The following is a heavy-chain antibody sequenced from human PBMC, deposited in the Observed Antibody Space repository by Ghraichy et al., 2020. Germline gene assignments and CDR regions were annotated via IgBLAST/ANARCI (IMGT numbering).Heavy chain of an antibody. CDR1: GGSISSYY. CDR3: ARLPPGGHAAQQYYYYGMDV. V-gene: IGHV4-4*09. CDR2: IYTSGST. D-gene: IGHD3-16*01. Sequence: SETLSLTCTVSGGSISSYYWSWIRQPPGKGLEWIGYIYTSGSTNYNPSLKSRVTISVDTSKNQFSLKLSSVTAADTAVYYCARLPPGGHAAQQYYYYGMDVWGQGTTVTVSS. J-gene: IGHJ6*02.